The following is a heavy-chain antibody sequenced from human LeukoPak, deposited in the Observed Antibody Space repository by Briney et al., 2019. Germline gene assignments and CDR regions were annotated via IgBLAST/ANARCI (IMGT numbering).Heavy chain of an antibody. CDR3: ARGIVRGIAAAGGIDY. J-gene: IGHJ4*02. CDR2: MNPNSGNT. CDR1: GYTFTSYD. V-gene: IGHV1-8*03. D-gene: IGHD6-13*01. Sequence: ASVTVSCKASGYTFTSYDINWVRQATGQGLEWMGWMNPNSGNTGYAQKFQGRVTITRNTSISTAYMELSSLRSEDTAVYYCARGIVRGIAAAGGIDYWGQGTLVTVSS.